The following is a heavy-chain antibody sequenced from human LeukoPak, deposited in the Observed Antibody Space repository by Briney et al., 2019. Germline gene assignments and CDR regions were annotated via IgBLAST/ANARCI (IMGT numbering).Heavy chain of an antibody. CDR3: ARGISSTWGNFQH. CDR1: GYTFTSYN. D-gene: IGHD3-16*01. V-gene: IGHV1-46*04. CDR2: IGPSGGTT. Sequence: ASVKVSCKASGYTFTSYNMYWVRQAAGQGLEWMGMIGPSGGTTTYTQMLQGRVTMTRDTSTSTVYMELSSLRSDDTAVYYCARGISSTWGNFQHWGQGTLVTVSS. J-gene: IGHJ1*01.